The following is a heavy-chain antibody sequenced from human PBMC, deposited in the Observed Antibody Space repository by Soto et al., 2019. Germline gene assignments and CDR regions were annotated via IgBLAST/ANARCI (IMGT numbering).Heavy chain of an antibody. CDR1: GYTFSGYY. D-gene: IGHD3-9*01. CDR2: INPKSGGT. V-gene: IGHV1-2*02. J-gene: IGHJ3*02. CDR3: AREGTGYSAFDI. Sequence: GASVKVSCKASGYTFSGYYMHWVRQAPGQGLEWMGWINPKSGGTKYVQKFQGRVTMTRDTSSNTVYMDLSRLTSDDTAVYYCAREGTGYSAFDIWGQGTMVTVSS.